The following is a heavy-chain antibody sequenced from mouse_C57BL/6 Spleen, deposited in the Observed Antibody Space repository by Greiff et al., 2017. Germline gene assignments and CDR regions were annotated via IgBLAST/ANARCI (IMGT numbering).Heavy chain of an antibody. Sequence: SGPVLVKPGASVKMSCKASGYTFTDYYMNWVKQSHGKSLEWIGVINPYNGGTSYNQKFKGKATLTVDKSSSTAYMELNSLTSEDSAVYYCARRDGSSYFDYWGQGTTLTVSS. V-gene: IGHV1-19*01. D-gene: IGHD1-1*01. CDR3: ARRDGSSYFDY. CDR1: GYTFTDYY. J-gene: IGHJ2*01. CDR2: INPYNGGT.